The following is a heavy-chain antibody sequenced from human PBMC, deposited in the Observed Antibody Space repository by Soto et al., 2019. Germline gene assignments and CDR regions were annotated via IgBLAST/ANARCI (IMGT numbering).Heavy chain of an antibody. Sequence: AASVKVSCKASGGTFSSYAISWVRQAPGQGLEWMGGIIPIFGTSNYAQKFQGRVTITADESTSTAYMELSSLRSEDTAVYYCARKPMIGSGYYGQGHAFDIWGQGTMVTVSS. CDR3: ARKPMIGSGYYGQGHAFDI. J-gene: IGHJ3*02. CDR1: GGTFSSYA. D-gene: IGHD3-22*01. CDR2: IIPIFGTS. V-gene: IGHV1-69*13.